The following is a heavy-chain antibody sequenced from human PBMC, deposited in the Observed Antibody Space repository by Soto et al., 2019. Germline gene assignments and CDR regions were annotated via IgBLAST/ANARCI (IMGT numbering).Heavy chain of an antibody. CDR2: IYTSGST. V-gene: IGHV4-4*07. Sequence: PSETLSLTCTVSGGSIRSYYCSWIRQPAGKGLEWIGRIYTSGSTNYNPSLKSRVTMSVDTSKNQFSLKLSSVTAADTAVYYCARDRFSRGGLRKYSSSWYGLDYYYGMDVWGQGTTVTVSS. D-gene: IGHD6-13*01. CDR1: GGSIRSYY. CDR3: ARDRFSRGGLRKYSSSWYGLDYYYGMDV. J-gene: IGHJ6*02.